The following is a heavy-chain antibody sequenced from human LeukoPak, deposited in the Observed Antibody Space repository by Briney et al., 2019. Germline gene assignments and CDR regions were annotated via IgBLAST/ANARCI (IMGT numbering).Heavy chain of an antibody. CDR3: ARDRFVTFDL. J-gene: IGHJ2*01. Sequence: GGSLRLSCAASGFTIMNSAMNWVRQAPGKGLEWASYISSSSSTIYYADSVKGRFTISRDNAKNSLYLQMNSLRAEDTAVYYCARDRFVTFDLWGRGTLVTVSS. CDR1: GFTIMNSA. D-gene: IGHD3-10*01. CDR2: ISSSSSTI. V-gene: IGHV3-48*04.